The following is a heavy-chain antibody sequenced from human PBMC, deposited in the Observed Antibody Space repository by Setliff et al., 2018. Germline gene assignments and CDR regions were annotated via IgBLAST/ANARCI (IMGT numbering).Heavy chain of an antibody. CDR2: IYPGDSDT. Sequence: LGESLKISCKGSGYSFTSYWIGWVRQMPGKGLEWMGIIYPGDSDTRYSPSFQGQVTISADKSISTAYLPWSSLKASDTAMYYCARQAIFGSDAFDIWGQGTMVTVSS. V-gene: IGHV5-51*01. D-gene: IGHD3-3*01. J-gene: IGHJ3*02. CDR3: ARQAIFGSDAFDI. CDR1: GYSFTSYW.